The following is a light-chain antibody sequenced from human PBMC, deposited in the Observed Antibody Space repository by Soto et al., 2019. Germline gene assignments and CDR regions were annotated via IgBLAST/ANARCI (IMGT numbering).Light chain of an antibody. J-gene: IGKJ4*01. V-gene: IGKV1-33*01. CDR2: DAS. Sequence: DIQMTQSPSSLSASVGDRVTITCQASQDISNYLNWYQQKPGKAPKLLIYDASNLETGVPSRFSGSGYGPDFTFTISSLQPEDIATYYCQQYDNLLLTFGGGTKVEIK. CDR3: QQYDNLLLT. CDR1: QDISNY.